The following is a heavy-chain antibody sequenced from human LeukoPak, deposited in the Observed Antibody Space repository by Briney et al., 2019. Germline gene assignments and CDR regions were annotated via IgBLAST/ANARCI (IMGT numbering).Heavy chain of an antibody. CDR3: ASANYYDSSGYYYVPYYFDY. V-gene: IGHV3-30*03. CDR2: ISYDGSNK. J-gene: IGHJ4*02. CDR1: GFTFSSYG. Sequence: QPGGSLRLSCAASGFTFSSYGMHWVRQAPGKGLEWVAVISYDGSNKYYADSVKGRFTISRDNSKNTLYLQMNSLRAEDTAVYYCASANYYDSSGYYYVPYYFDYWGQGTLVTVSS. D-gene: IGHD3-22*01.